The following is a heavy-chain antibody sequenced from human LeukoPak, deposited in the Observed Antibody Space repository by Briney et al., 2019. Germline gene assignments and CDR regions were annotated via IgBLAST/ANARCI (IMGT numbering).Heavy chain of an antibody. CDR2: MNPNSGNT. Sequence: ASVKVSCKASGYTFTSYDINWVRQATGQGLEWMGWMNPNSGNTGYAQKFQGRVTMTRNTSISTAYMELRSLRSDDTAVYYCARVIYGDYEGADYWGQGTLVTVSS. J-gene: IGHJ4*02. CDR3: ARVIYGDYEGADY. CDR1: GYTFTSYD. D-gene: IGHD4-17*01. V-gene: IGHV1-8*01.